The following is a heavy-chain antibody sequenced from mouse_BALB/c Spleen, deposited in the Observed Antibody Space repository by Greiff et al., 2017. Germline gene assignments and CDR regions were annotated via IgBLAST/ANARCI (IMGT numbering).Heavy chain of an antibody. Sequence: QVQLQQSGAELMKPGASVKISCKATGYTFSSYWIEWVKQRPGHGLEWIGEILPGSGSTNYNEKFKGKATFTADTSSNTAYMQLSSLTSEDSAVYYCARWGELLRLNYYAMDYWGQGTSVTVSS. V-gene: IGHV1-9*01. CDR3: ARWGELLRLNYYAMDY. CDR2: ILPGSGST. CDR1: GYTFSSYW. D-gene: IGHD1-2*01. J-gene: IGHJ4*01.